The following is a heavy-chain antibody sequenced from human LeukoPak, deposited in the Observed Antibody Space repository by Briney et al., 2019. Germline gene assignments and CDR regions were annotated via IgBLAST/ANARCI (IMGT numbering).Heavy chain of an antibody. CDR3: AKDGHYYDSSGYYYAYYYYYMDV. V-gene: IGHV3-64*01. CDR1: GFTFSTYT. J-gene: IGHJ6*03. D-gene: IGHD3-22*01. Sequence: GGSLRLSCAASGFTFSTYTMHWVRQAPGKGLEYVSSISGNGGSREYANSVKGRFTISRDNSRNTLYLQMNSLRAEDTAVYYCAKDGHYYDSSGYYYAYYYYYMDVWGKGTTVTISS. CDR2: ISGNGGSR.